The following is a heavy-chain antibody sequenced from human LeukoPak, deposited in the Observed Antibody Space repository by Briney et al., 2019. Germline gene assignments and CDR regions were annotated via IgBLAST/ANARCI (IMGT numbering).Heavy chain of an antibody. J-gene: IGHJ4*02. CDR1: GFTFSSYG. V-gene: IGHV3-30*02. D-gene: IGHD1-26*01. CDR2: IRYDGSNK. CDR3: ARDRRNTGSFFDY. Sequence: PGGSLRLSCAASGFTFSSYGMHWVRQTPGKGLEWVAFIRYDGSNKYYADSVKGRFTISRDNSKNTLYLQMNRLRAEDTAVYYCARDRRNTGSFFDYWGQGTLVTVSS.